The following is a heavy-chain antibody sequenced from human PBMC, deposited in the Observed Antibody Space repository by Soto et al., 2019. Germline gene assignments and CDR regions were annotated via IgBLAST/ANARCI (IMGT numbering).Heavy chain of an antibody. D-gene: IGHD3-22*01. CDR1: GFTFSSYV. V-gene: IGHV3-30-3*01. Sequence: QVLLVESGGDVVQPGRSLRLSCAASGFTFSSYVFHWVRQAPGKGLEWVALTSNDGNKHYADAVKDRFTVSRDDSQNKLSLEMNGLRTEDTALYYCAREDEGSGYAGTFHHWGQGTLVTVSP. CDR3: AREDEGSGYAGTFHH. CDR2: TSNDGNK. J-gene: IGHJ1*01.